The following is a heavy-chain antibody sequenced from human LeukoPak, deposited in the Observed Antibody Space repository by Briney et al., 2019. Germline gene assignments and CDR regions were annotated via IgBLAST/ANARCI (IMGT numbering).Heavy chain of an antibody. J-gene: IGHJ5*02. Sequence: ASVKVSCKASGYTFTSLDINWVRQATGQGLEWMGWMNPNSGNTGYAQKFQGRVTMTRNTSITTAYMELSSLRSEDTAVYYCARSAGRRGGGYLFGPWGQGTLVTVSS. V-gene: IGHV1-8*01. CDR1: GYTFTSLD. CDR2: MNPNSGNT. D-gene: IGHD6-6*01. CDR3: ARSAGRRGGGYLFGP.